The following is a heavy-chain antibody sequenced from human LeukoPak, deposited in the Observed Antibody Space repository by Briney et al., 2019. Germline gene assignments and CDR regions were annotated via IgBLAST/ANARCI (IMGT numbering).Heavy chain of an antibody. CDR1: GYTFTGYY. J-gene: IGHJ4*02. Sequence: ASVKVSCKASGYTFTGYYMHWVRQAPGQGLEWMGWINPNSGGTNYAQKFQGRVTMTRDTSISTAYMELSRLRSDDTAVYYCARVVSLTGGLDYWGQGTLVTVSS. V-gene: IGHV1-2*02. CDR2: INPNSGGT. CDR3: ARVVSLTGGLDY. D-gene: IGHD3-9*01.